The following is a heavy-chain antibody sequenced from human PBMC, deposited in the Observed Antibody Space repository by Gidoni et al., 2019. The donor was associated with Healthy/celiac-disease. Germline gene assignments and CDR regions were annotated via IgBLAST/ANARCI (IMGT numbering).Heavy chain of an antibody. CDR2: SGPASDT. CDR1: GFTFRSYD. CDR3: ARRRTYCGGDCYSPDAFDI. J-gene: IGHJ3*02. D-gene: IGHD2-21*02. V-gene: IGHV3-13*01. Sequence: EVQLVESGGGLFQPGRSLSLSCAASGFTFRSYDMHWVRQATGKGLEWVSASGPASDTYYPGSVKGRFTICRENAKNSLYLQMNSLRAGDTAAYYCARRRTYCGGDCYSPDAFDIWGQGTMVTVSS.